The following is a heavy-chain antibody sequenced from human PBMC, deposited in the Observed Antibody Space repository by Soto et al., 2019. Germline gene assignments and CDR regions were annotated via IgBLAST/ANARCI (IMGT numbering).Heavy chain of an antibody. Sequence: ASVKVSCKASGGTFSSYAISWVRQAPGQELEWMGGIIPIFGTANYAQKFQARVTISADESTSTAYMELSSLIYEDTAVYYCAGVGLYGSGSLYYYYGMDVWGQGTTVTVSS. V-gene: IGHV1-69*13. CDR1: GGTFSSYA. CDR3: AGVGLYGSGSLYYYYGMDV. CDR2: IIPIFGTA. D-gene: IGHD3-10*01. J-gene: IGHJ6*02.